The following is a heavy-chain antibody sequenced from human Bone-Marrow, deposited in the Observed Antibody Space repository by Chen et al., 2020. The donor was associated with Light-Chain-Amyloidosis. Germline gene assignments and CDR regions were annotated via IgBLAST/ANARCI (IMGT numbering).Heavy chain of an antibody. CDR2: IKQNGTER. CDR3: ARANYWGSYRYNAQGFDY. CDR1: GLIFSRFW. J-gene: IGHJ4*02. V-gene: IGHV3-7*03. Sequence: EVQLLESGGGLVQPGESLTLSCVASGLIFSRFWMTWVRQRPVKGLEWVANIKQNGTERYYVDSGKGRFTISRDNTKNSVYLQMNTLRAEDTAVYYCARANYWGSYRYNAQGFDYWGRGTLVTVSS. D-gene: IGHD3-16*02.